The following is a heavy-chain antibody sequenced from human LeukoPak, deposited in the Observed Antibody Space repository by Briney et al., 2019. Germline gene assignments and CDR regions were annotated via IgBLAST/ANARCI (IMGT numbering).Heavy chain of an antibody. CDR3: ASGRIPLCHH. J-gene: IGHJ1*01. Sequence: GGSLRLSCAASGFTFSSYGMSWVRQAPGKGLEWVSAISGSGGSTYYADSVKGRFTISRDNAKNSLYLQMNRLRAEHTAVYYCASGRIPLCHHSGQKTQVTVSS. CDR2: ISGSGGST. V-gene: IGHV3-23*01. D-gene: IGHD5-18*01. CDR1: GFTFSSYG.